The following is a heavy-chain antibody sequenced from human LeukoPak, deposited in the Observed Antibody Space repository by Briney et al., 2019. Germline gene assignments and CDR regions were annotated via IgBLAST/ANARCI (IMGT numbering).Heavy chain of an antibody. V-gene: IGHV3-23*01. CDR1: GFTFSSYA. CDR3: AKDPPHYYDSSRPYYFDY. D-gene: IGHD3-22*01. Sequence: GSLRLSCAASGFTFSSYAMSWVRQAPGKGLEWVSAINGSGGSTYYADSVKGRFTISRDNSKNTLYLQMNSLRAEDTAVYYCAKDPPHYYDSSRPYYFDYWGQGTLVTVFS. CDR2: INGSGGST. J-gene: IGHJ4*02.